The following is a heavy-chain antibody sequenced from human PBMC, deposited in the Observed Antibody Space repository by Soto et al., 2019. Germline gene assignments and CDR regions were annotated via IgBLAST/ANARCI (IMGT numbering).Heavy chain of an antibody. J-gene: IGHJ4*02. V-gene: IGHV1-18*01. CDR3: AREDIQDIVVVVVAPEGLGY. CDR1: GYTFTSYG. D-gene: IGHD2-15*01. CDR2: ISGYNGNS. Sequence: QVQLVQSGAEVKKPGASVKVSCKASGYTFTSYGISWVRQAPGQGLEWMGRISGYNGNSNYAQNLQGRVTMTTDTSTSTAYMELRSLRSDDTAVYYCAREDIQDIVVVVVAPEGLGYWGQGILVTVSS.